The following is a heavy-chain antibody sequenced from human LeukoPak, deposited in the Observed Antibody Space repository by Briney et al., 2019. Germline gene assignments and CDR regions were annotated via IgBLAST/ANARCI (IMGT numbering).Heavy chain of an antibody. CDR1: GYTFTSYG. Sequence: SVKVSCKASGYTFTSYGISWVRQAPGQGLEWMGGIIPIFGTVKIAQKFQGRVTITADESTSTAYMDLSSLRSEDTAVYYYATGYNFGSGGFDFWGQGTLVTVSS. D-gene: IGHD3-10*01. CDR2: IIPIFGTV. J-gene: IGHJ4*02. CDR3: ATGYNFGSGGFDF. V-gene: IGHV1-69*13.